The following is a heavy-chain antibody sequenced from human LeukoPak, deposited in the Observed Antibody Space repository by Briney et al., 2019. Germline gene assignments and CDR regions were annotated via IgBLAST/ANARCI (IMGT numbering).Heavy chain of an antibody. V-gene: IGHV4-39*01. J-gene: IGHJ4*02. CDR2: ISYSGST. CDR1: GCSISSSRYH. Sequence: SETLSLTCTVSGCSISSSRYHWVWIRQPPGEGLDSIGTISYSGSTYYNPSLKSRVTLSVDTSKNQFSLRLSSVTAADTAVYYCATYYYTGTYSYFDYWGQGTLVIVSS. D-gene: IGHD1-26*01. CDR3: ATYYYTGTYSYFDY.